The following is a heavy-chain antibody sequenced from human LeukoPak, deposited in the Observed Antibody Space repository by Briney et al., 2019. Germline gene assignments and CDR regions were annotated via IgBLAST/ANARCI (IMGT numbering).Heavy chain of an antibody. Sequence: GASVKVSCKASGYTFTGYYMHWVRQAPGQGLEWMGWINPNSGGTNYAQKFQGRVTMTRNTSISTAYMELSSLRSEDTAVYYCAREAKSGSLWDFYYYMDVWGKGTTVTVSS. J-gene: IGHJ6*03. CDR2: INPNSGGT. V-gene: IGHV1-2*02. D-gene: IGHD3-10*01. CDR1: GYTFTGYY. CDR3: AREAKSGSLWDFYYYMDV.